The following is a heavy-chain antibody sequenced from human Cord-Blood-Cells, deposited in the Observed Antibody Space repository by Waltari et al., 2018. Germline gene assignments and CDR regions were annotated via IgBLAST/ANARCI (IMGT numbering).Heavy chain of an antibody. Sequence: GESGGGLVKPGGSLRLSCAASGLTFSNAWMSWVRQAPGKGLEWVGRIKSKTDGGTTDYAAPVKGRFTISRDDSKNTLYLQMNSLKTEDTAVYYCTTKVGIAAAGAEYFQHWGQGTLVTVSS. V-gene: IGHV3-15*01. CDR2: IKSKTDGGTT. D-gene: IGHD6-13*01. CDR1: GLTFSNAW. J-gene: IGHJ1*01. CDR3: TTKVGIAAAGAEYFQH.